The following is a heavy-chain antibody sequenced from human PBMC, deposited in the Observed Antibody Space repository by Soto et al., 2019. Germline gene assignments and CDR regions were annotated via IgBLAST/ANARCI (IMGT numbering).Heavy chain of an antibody. J-gene: IGHJ3*02. V-gene: IGHV3-33*01. Sequence: GGSLRLSCAASGFTFSSYGMHWVRQAPGKGLEWVAVIWYDGSNKYYADSVKGRFTISRDNSKNTLYLQMNSLRAEDTAVYYCARGAGLRFLEWTLYGAFDIWGQGTMVTVSS. CDR3: ARGAGLRFLEWTLYGAFDI. CDR2: IWYDGSNK. CDR1: GFTFSSYG. D-gene: IGHD3-3*01.